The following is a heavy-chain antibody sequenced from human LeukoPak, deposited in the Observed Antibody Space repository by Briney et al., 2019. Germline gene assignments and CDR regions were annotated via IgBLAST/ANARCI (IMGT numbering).Heavy chain of an antibody. Sequence: GASVKVSCKVSGYTLTELSMHWVRQAPGKGLEWMGGFDPEDGETIYAQRFQGRVTMTEDTSTDTAFMELSSLRSEDTAVYYCATALGGDYVGDAFDVWGQGTMVTVSS. D-gene: IGHD4-17*01. CDR3: ATALGGDYVGDAFDV. CDR2: FDPEDGET. J-gene: IGHJ3*01. V-gene: IGHV1-24*01. CDR1: GYTLTELS.